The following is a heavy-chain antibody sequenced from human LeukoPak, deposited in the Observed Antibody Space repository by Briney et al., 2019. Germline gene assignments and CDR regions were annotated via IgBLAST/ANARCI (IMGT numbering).Heavy chain of an antibody. CDR3: ARANYHGSGSYCDY. CDR1: GYTFTSYG. D-gene: IGHD3-10*01. V-gene: IGHV1-18*01. J-gene: IGHJ4*02. CDR2: ISAYNGNT. Sequence: GASVKVSCKASGYTFTSYGISWVRRAPGQGLEWMGWISAYNGNTNYAQKLQGRVTMTTDTSTTTAYMELRSLRSDDTAVYYCARANYHGSGSYCDYWGQGTLVTVSS.